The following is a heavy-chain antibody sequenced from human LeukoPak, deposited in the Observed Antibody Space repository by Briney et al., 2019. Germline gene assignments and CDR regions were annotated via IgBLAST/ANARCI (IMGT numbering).Heavy chain of an antibody. J-gene: IGHJ4*02. CDR1: GFSFTSYS. V-gene: IGHV3-21*01. CDR3: ARLLEGSASYYFDY. CDR2: IDIDGTYI. Sequence: GGSLRLSCAASGFSFTSYSMEWVRQAPGKGLEWVSSIDIDGTYIYYADSLKGRFTISRDNAKNSVYLQMNSLTAEDTDVYYCARLLEGSASYYFDYWGPGILVTVSS. D-gene: IGHD3-16*01.